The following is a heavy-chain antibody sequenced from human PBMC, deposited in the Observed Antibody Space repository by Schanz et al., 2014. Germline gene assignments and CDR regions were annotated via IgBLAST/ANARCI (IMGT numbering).Heavy chain of an antibody. V-gene: IGHV3-66*01. D-gene: IGHD2-15*01. J-gene: IGHJ5*01. CDR2: IYIGGNT. Sequence: EVQLLESGGGLVQPGGSLRLSCAASGFSVGNKYMNWVRQAPGKGLEWVSFIYIGGNTYYADSVKGRFTISRDNSKNTLYLQMNSLRAEDTAVYYCAKTPREYCNYDNCPNWFDSWGQGTLVTASS. CDR3: AKTPREYCNYDNCPNWFDS. CDR1: GFSVGNKY.